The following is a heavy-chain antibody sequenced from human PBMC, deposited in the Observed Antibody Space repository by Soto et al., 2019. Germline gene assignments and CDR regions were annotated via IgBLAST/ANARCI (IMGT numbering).Heavy chain of an antibody. CDR3: ATTPYDFWSGYYPRYFDY. J-gene: IGHJ4*02. D-gene: IGHD3-3*01. CDR1: GASISGSSYY. CDR2: IYYTGST. V-gene: IGHV4-39*01. Sequence: SETLSLTCTVSGASISGSSYYWGWIRQPPGTRLEWIGAIYYTGSTYYSPSLKSRVTVSVDTSENQFSLKVSSVTAADTAVYYCATTPYDFWSGYYPRYFDYWGLGTLVNVSS.